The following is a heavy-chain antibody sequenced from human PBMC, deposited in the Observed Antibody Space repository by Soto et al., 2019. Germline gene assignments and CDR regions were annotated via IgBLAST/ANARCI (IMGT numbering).Heavy chain of an antibody. CDR2: IGTAGDT. CDR3: ARTDSSGYYRDAFDI. CDR1: GFTFSSYD. Sequence: GGSLRLSCAASGFTFSSYDMHWVRQATGKGLEWVSAIGTAGDTYYPGSVKGRFTISRENAKNSLYLQMNSLRAGDTAVHYCARTDSSGYYRDAFDIWGQGTMVTVS. D-gene: IGHD3-22*01. V-gene: IGHV3-13*01. J-gene: IGHJ3*02.